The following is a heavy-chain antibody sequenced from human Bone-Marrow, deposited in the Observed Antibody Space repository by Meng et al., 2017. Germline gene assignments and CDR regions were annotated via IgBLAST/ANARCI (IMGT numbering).Heavy chain of an antibody. CDR2: IGSKAYGGTT. CDR1: GFTFGAYA. J-gene: IGHJ4*02. Sequence: GRSRRLSWPASGFTFGAYAMSWFRQAPGKGRGGVGFIGSKAYGGTTEYPEAVKGRFTISRDDSKSIAYLQMNRLKTEDTAVYYCTREWTYYDILTGYPSLDYWGQGTLVTVSS. CDR3: TREWTYYDILTGYPSLDY. D-gene: IGHD3-9*01. V-gene: IGHV3-49*03.